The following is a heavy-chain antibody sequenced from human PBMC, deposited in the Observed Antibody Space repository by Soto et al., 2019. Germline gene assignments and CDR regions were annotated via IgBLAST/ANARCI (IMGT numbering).Heavy chain of an antibody. V-gene: IGHV1-69*12. CDR3: ARIIRAVAGQRKNYDSSGYYPDY. J-gene: IGHJ4*02. D-gene: IGHD3-22*01. CDR2: IIPIFGTA. Sequence: QVQLVQSGAEVKKPGSSVKVSCKASGGTFSSYAISWVRQAPGQGLEWMGGIIPIFGTANYAQKFQGRVTITADESTSTAYRELSSLRSEDTAVYYCARIIRAVAGQRKNYDSSGYYPDYWGQGTLVTVSS. CDR1: GGTFSSYA.